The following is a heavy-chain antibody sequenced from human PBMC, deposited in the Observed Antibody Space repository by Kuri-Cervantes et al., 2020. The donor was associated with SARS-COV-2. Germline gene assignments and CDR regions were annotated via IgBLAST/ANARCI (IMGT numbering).Heavy chain of an antibody. J-gene: IGHJ6*02. CDR3: ARERYGDYVSPYQYYGMDV. D-gene: IGHD4-17*01. Sequence: GGSLRLSCAASGFTFSAYWMHWVRQAPGKGLEWVSVIYSGGSTYYADSVKGRFTISRDSSKNMLYLQMNSLRAEDTAVYYCARERYGDYVSPYQYYGMDVWGQGTTVTVSS. CDR2: IYSGGST. V-gene: IGHV3-53*01. CDR1: GFTFSAYW.